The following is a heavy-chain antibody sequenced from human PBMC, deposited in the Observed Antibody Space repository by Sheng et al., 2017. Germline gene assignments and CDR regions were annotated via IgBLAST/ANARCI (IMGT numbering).Heavy chain of an antibody. CDR2: IYWDDDK. Sequence: QITLKESGPTLVKPTQTLTLTCSFSGFSLSTSGVGVGWIRQPPGKALEWLALIYWDDDKRYSPSLKSRLTITKDTSSNQVVLTVTNMDPVDTATYYCAHRRIRNSQSSNAFDVWGRRDNGHRLF. V-gene: IGHV2-5*02. D-gene: IGHD1-7*01. J-gene: IGHJ3*01. CDR1: GFSLSTSGVG. CDR3: AHRRIRNSQSSNAFDV.